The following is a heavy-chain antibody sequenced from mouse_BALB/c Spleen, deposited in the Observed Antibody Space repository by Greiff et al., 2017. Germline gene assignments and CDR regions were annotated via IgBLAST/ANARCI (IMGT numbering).Heavy chain of an antibody. Sequence: EVQLVETGGGLVQPKGSLKLSCAASGFTFNTNAMNWVRQAPGKGLEWVARIRSKSNNYATYYADSVKDRFTISRDDSQSMLYLQMNNLKTEDTAMYYCVRDRGFAYWGQGTLVTVSA. CDR3: VRDRGFAY. V-gene: IGHV10S3*01. CDR2: IRSKSNNYAT. J-gene: IGHJ3*01. CDR1: GFTFNTNA.